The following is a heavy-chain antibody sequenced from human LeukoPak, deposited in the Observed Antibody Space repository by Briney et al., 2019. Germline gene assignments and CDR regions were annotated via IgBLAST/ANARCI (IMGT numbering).Heavy chain of an antibody. D-gene: IGHD6-13*01. CDR1: GDSISNYY. CDR3: VRGQQQLQAYYYYGMDV. CDR2: IYTSGST. Sequence: PSETLSLTCTVSGDSISNYYWSWIRQPAGKGLEWIGRIYTSGSTNYNPSLKSRVTMSVDTSKNQFSLKLSSVTAADTAVYYCVRGQQQLQAYYYYGMDVWGQGTTVTVSS. J-gene: IGHJ6*02. V-gene: IGHV4-4*07.